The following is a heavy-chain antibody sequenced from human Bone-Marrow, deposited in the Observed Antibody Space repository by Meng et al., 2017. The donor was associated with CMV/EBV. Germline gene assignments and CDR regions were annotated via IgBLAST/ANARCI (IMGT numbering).Heavy chain of an antibody. Sequence: GGSLRLSCKSSGYRFNDYWIGWVRQMPGKGLEWMGIIDPSDSDTRYSPSFEGQVTISADKSITTAYLQWSSLKASDTAIYYCARPRVYGFFFQGLDVWGQGTTVTVS. V-gene: IGHV5-51*01. J-gene: IGHJ6*02. CDR1: GYRFNDYW. CDR3: ARPRVYGFFFQGLDV. D-gene: IGHD2-8*01. CDR2: IDPSDSDT.